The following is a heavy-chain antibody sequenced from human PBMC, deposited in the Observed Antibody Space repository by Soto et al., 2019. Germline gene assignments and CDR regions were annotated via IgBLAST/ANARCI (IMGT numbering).Heavy chain of an antibody. CDR3: ARAAFSHYGDYVGWFDP. J-gene: IGHJ5*02. CDR2: ISYDGSNK. Sequence: GGSLRLSCAASGFTFSSYAMHWVRQAPGKGLEWVAVISYDGSNKYYADSVKGRFTISRDSSKNTLYLQMNSLRAEGTAVYYCARAAFSHYGDYVGWFDPWGQGTLVTVS. V-gene: IGHV3-30-3*01. D-gene: IGHD4-17*01. CDR1: GFTFSSYA.